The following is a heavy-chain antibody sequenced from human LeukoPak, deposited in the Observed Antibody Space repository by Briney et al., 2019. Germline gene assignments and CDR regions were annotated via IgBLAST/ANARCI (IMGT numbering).Heavy chain of an antibody. D-gene: IGHD3-10*01. CDR3: AKSGLRGVILEGEKDY. CDR1: GFTFSSYA. CDR2: ISGSGGST. V-gene: IGHV3-23*01. Sequence: TGGSPRLSCAASGFTFSSYAMSWVRQAPGKGLEWVSAISGSGGSTYYADSVKGRFTISRDNSKNTLYLQMSSLRAEDTAVYYCAKSGLRGVILEGEKDYWGQGTLVTVSS. J-gene: IGHJ4*02.